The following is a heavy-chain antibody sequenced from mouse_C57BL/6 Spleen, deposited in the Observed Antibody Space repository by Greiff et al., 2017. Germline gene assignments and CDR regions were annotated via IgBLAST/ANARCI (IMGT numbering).Heavy chain of an antibody. CDR3: AREDGYDGLDY. D-gene: IGHD2-2*01. CDR2: ISYDGSN. V-gene: IGHV3-6*01. J-gene: IGHJ2*01. CDR1: GYSITSGYY. Sequence: DVKLQESGPGLVKPSQSLSLTCSVTGYSITSGYYWNWIRQFPGNKLEWMGYISYDGSNNYNPSLKNRISITRDTSKNQFFLKLNSVTTEDTATYYCAREDGYDGLDYWGQGTTLTVSS.